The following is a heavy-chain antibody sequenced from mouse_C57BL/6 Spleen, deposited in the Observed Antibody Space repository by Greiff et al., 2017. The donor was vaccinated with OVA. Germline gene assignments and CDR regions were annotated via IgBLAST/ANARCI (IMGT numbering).Heavy chain of an antibody. CDR1: GYTFTSYW. V-gene: IGHV1-69*01. CDR3: ARKPLWLYYFDY. J-gene: IGHJ2*01. D-gene: IGHD2-2*01. CDR2: IDPSDSYT. Sequence: QVHVKQPGAELVMPGASVKLSCKASGYTFTSYWMHWVKQRPGQGLEWIGEIDPSDSYTNYNQKFKGKSTLTVDKSSSTAYMQLSSLTSEDSAVYYCARKPLWLYYFDYWGQGTTLTVSS.